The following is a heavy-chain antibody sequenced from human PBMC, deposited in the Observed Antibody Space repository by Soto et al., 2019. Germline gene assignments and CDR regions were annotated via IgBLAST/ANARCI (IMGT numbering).Heavy chain of an antibody. CDR2: IYYSGST. CDR3: ASTSRDGYNWYY. CDR1: GGSISSSSYY. J-gene: IGHJ4*02. Sequence: QLQLQESGPGLVKPSETLSLTCTVSGGSISSSSYYWGWIRQPPGKGLEWIGSIYYSGSTYYNPSLKSRVTLSVDTSKNQFSLKLSSVTAADTAVSYCASTSRDGYNWYYWGEGTLVTVSS. V-gene: IGHV4-39*01. D-gene: IGHD5-12*01.